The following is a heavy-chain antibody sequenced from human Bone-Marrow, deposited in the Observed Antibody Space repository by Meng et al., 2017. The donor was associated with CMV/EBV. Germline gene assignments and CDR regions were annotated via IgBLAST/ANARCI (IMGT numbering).Heavy chain of an antibody. CDR3: AREGVVPAATPFDP. D-gene: IGHD2-2*01. Sequence: ASVKVSCKASGYTFTGYYMHWVRQPPGQGLEWMGWINPNSGGTNYAQKFQGRVTMTRDTSISTAYMELSRLRSDDTAVYYCAREGVVPAATPFDPWGQGTLVTVSS. J-gene: IGHJ5*02. V-gene: IGHV1-2*02. CDR1: GYTFTGYY. CDR2: INPNSGGT.